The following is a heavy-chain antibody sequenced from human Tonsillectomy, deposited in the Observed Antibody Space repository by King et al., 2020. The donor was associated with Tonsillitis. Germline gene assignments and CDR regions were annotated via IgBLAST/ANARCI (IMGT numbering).Heavy chain of an antibody. J-gene: IGHJ6*02. CDR2: INHGGST. D-gene: IGHD2-15*01. CDR1: GGSFSDYY. Sequence: VQLQQWGAGLLKPSETLSLTCAVYGGSFSDYYWSWIRQPPGKGLEWIGEINHGGSTNYNPSLKSRVTVSVDTSKNQFSLRLNSVTTEDTAVYYCGSLRGCSGGSCYRGYYGMDVWGQGTTVTVSS. CDR3: GSLRGCSGGSCYRGYYGMDV. V-gene: IGHV4-34*01.